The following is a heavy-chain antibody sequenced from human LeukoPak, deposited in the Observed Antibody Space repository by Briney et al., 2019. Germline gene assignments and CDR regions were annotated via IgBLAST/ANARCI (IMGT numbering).Heavy chain of an antibody. J-gene: IGHJ4*02. D-gene: IGHD3-10*01. CDR3: VRSRAMDRGHFDY. Sequence: SETLSLTCTVSGGSISSSSYYWGWIRQPPGKGLEWIGSIYYSGSTYYNPYHKSRVTISVDTSKNQFSLTLSSVTAADTAVYYGVRSRAMDRGHFDYWGQGNLVTVSS. CDR2: IYYSGST. CDR1: GGSISSSSYY. V-gene: IGHV4-39*01.